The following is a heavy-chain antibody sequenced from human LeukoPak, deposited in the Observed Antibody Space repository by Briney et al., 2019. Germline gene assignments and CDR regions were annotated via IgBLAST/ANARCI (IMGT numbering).Heavy chain of an antibody. CDR2: ISYDGSNK. V-gene: IGHV3-30*18. J-gene: IGHJ1*01. Sequence: PGGSLRLSCAASGFTLSNYGMHWVRQAPGKGLEWVAVISYDGSNKYYADSVKGRFIISRDNSKNTLYLQMNSLRLEDTAIYYCVKDPSILWSSGVEHWGQGTLVTVSS. CDR1: GFTLSNYG. D-gene: IGHD2-21*01. CDR3: VKDPSILWSSGVEH.